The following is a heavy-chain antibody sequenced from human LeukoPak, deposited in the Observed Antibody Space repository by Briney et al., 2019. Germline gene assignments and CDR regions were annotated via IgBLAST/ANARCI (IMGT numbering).Heavy chain of an antibody. D-gene: IGHD3-10*01. J-gene: IGHJ4*02. CDR1: WYSFTSYW. CDR2: LYPGDSDT. CDR3: ARPAYYGSGSLSHFDY. Sequence: GGALKISCKGSWYSFTSYWIGWVRQMPGEGPEWMGILYPGDSDTRYSPSFQGQVTISADKSISTAYLQWSSLKASDTAMYYCARPAYYGSGSLSHFDYWGQGTLVTVSS. V-gene: IGHV5-51*01.